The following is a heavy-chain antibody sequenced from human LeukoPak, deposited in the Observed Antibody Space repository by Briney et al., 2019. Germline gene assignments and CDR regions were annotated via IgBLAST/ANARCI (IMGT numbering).Heavy chain of an antibody. D-gene: IGHD2-15*01. CDR2: IYYSGST. Sequence: SETLSLTCAVYGGSFSGYYWSWIRQPPGKGLEWIGSIYYSGSTYYNPSLKSRVTISVDTSKNQFSLKLSSVTAAGTAVYYCARPYCSGGSCYPPYYWGQGTLVTVSS. CDR3: ARPYCSGGSCYPPYY. J-gene: IGHJ4*02. CDR1: GGSFSGYY. V-gene: IGHV4-34*01.